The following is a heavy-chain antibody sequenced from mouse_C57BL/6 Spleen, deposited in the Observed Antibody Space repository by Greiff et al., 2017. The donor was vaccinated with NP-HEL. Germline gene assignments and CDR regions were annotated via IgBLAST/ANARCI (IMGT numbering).Heavy chain of an antibody. J-gene: IGHJ3*01. CDR1: GFTFSSYA. Sequence: EVQRVESGGGLVKPGGSLKLSCAASGFTFSSYAMSWVRQTPEKRLEWVATISDGGSYTYYPDNVKGRFTISRDNAKNNLYLQMSHLKSEDTAMYYCARSEGSWFAYWGQGTLVTVSA. CDR3: ARSEGSWFAY. CDR2: ISDGGSYT. V-gene: IGHV5-4*01.